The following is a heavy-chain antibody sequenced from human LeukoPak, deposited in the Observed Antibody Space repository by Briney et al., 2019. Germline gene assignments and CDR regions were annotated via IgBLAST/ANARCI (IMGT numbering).Heavy chain of an antibody. D-gene: IGHD5-18*01. Sequence: GVIYPGDPHAIYSPSFQGQVTLSADKSISTAYLQWSGLTTSDTAMYYCARRGADTFIIDSWGQGTLVTVSS. V-gene: IGHV5-51*01. CDR2: IYPGDPHA. CDR3: ARRGADTFIIDS. J-gene: IGHJ4*02.